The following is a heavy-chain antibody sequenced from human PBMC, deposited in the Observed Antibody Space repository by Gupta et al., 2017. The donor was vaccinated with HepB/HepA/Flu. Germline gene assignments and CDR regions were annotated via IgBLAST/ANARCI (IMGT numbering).Heavy chain of an antibody. CDR2: VYYSWST. J-gene: IGHJ6*03. D-gene: IGHD1-1*01. CDR1: GGSMSNYY. CDR3: ARTTRGHMDG. V-gene: IGHV4-59*01. Sequence: QVHLQQSGPGLVKPSETLSLSCTVSGGSMSNYYWIWIRQPPGKGLEWIGDVYYSWSTNYNPALKSRVTISVDMSKNQFSLNLNSVTAADTAVYYCARTTRGHMDGGGEGTTVTVSS.